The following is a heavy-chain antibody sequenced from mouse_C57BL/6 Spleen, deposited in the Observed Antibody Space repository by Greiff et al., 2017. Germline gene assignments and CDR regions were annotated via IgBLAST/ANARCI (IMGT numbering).Heavy chain of an antibody. V-gene: IGHV5-9*01. Sequence: DVKLVESGGGLVKPGGSLKLSCAASGFTFSSYTMSWVRQTPEKRLEWVATISGGGGNTYYPDSVKGRFTISRDNAKNTLYLQMSSLRSEDTALYYCARLYGRPYAMDYWGQGTSVTVSS. CDR2: ISGGGGNT. D-gene: IGHD1-1*01. CDR1: GFTFSSYT. CDR3: ARLYGRPYAMDY. J-gene: IGHJ4*01.